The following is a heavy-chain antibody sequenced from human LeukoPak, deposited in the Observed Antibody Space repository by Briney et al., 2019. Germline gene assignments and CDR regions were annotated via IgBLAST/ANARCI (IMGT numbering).Heavy chain of an antibody. CDR1: GFTVSSNC. D-gene: IGHD2/OR15-2a*01. V-gene: IGHV3-33*08. J-gene: IGHJ6*03. CDR3: ARNRPTLWYYYMDV. CDR2: IWYDGSNK. Sequence: PGGSLRLSCAASGFTVSSNCMSWVRQAPGKGLEWVAVIWYDGSNKYYADSVKGRFTISRDNSKNTLYLQMNSLRAEDTAVYYCARNRPTLWYYYMDVWGKGTTVTVSS.